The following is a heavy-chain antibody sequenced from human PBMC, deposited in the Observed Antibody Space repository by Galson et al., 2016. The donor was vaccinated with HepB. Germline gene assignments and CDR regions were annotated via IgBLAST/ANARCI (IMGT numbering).Heavy chain of an antibody. V-gene: IGHV1-3*01. Sequence: SVKVSCKVSGYTFTTYPMHWVRQAPGQRLEWMGWISAGRGNKESSQKFQGRVTITSDTSANTAYMELSSLRPEDTAMYYCATLRGTVSRWSGPLDFWGQGTLVTVSS. CDR3: ATLRGTVSRWSGPLDF. D-gene: IGHD6-19*01. CDR1: GYTFTTYP. J-gene: IGHJ4*02. CDR2: ISAGRGNK.